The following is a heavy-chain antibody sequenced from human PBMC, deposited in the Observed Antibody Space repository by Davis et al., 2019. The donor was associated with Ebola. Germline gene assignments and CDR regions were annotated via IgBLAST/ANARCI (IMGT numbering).Heavy chain of an antibody. CDR1: GGSFSGYY. Sequence: SETLSLTCAVYGGSFSGYYWSWIRQPPGKGPEWIGEINHSGSTKYNPSLKSRVTISVDTSKNQFSLKLSSVTAADTAVYYCARDRPYCSGGSCLYYYYGMDVWGQGTTVTVSS. J-gene: IGHJ6*02. CDR2: INHSGST. V-gene: IGHV4-34*01. D-gene: IGHD2-15*01. CDR3: ARDRPYCSGGSCLYYYYGMDV.